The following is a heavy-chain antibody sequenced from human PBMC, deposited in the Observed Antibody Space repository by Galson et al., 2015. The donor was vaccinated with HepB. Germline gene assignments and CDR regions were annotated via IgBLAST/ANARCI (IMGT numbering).Heavy chain of an antibody. CDR2: ISSSSSTI. Sequence: SLRLSCAASGFTLSSYSMNWVRQAPGKGLEWVSYISSSSSTIYYADSVKGRFTISRDNAKNSLYLQMNSLRDEDTAVYYCARDSRFGDSSNFDYWGQGTLVTVSS. J-gene: IGHJ4*02. D-gene: IGHD3-10*01. CDR1: GFTLSSYS. CDR3: ARDSRFGDSSNFDY. V-gene: IGHV3-48*02.